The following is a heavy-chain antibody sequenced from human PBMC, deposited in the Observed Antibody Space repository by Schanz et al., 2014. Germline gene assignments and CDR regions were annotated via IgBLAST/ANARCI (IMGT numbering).Heavy chain of an antibody. CDR3: AKKVPAYNPFDS. V-gene: IGHV3-23*01. Sequence: VHLLESGGGLVEPGGSLRLSCAASGFTLSNYAMSWVRQAPGKGLEWVSAISGSGGSTYYAESVKGRFTISRDNSKNTLYLQMDSLRAEDTAVYFCAKKVPAYNPFDSWGQGTLVTVSS. J-gene: IGHJ4*02. CDR1: GFTLSNYA. D-gene: IGHD1-1*01. CDR2: ISGSGGST.